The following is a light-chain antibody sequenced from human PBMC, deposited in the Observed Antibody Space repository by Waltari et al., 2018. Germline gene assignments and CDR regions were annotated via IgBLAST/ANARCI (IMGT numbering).Light chain of an antibody. CDR2: DVS. CDR1: SSDVGGYNY. Sequence: QSALTQPASVSGSPGQSITISCTGTSSDVGGYNYVSWYQQHPGKAPKLMIYDVSKRADVVSNRFPGSKSGNTASLTISGLQAEDEADYYCCSYAGSSTVVFGGGTKLTVL. CDR3: CSYAGSSTVV. J-gene: IGLJ2*01. V-gene: IGLV2-23*02.